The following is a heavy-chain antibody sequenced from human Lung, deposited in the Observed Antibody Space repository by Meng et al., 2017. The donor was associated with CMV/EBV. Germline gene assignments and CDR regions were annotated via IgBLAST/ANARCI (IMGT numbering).Heavy chain of an antibody. D-gene: IGHD3-3*01. J-gene: IGHJ6*02. V-gene: IGHV3-33*06. Sequence: GESLKISCAASGFTFSSYGMHWVRQAPGKGLEWVAVIWYDGSNKYYADSVKGRFTISRDNSKNTLYLQMNSPRAEDTAVYYCAKDHLITIYWGGMDVWGQGTXVTVSS. CDR2: IWYDGSNK. CDR3: AKDHLITIYWGGMDV. CDR1: GFTFSSYG.